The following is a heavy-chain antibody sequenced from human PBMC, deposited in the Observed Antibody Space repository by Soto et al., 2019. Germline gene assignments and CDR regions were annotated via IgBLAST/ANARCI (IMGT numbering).Heavy chain of an antibody. CDR3: ARVTYYYDSSGYSTFDY. D-gene: IGHD3-22*01. CDR2: ISAYNGNT. Sequence: ASVKVSCKASGYTFTSYGISWVRQAPGQGLEWMGWISAYNGNTNHAQKLQGRVTMTTDTSTSTAYMELRSLRSDDTAVYYCARVTYYYDSSGYSTFDYWGQGTLVTVSS. J-gene: IGHJ4*02. V-gene: IGHV1-18*01. CDR1: GYTFTSYG.